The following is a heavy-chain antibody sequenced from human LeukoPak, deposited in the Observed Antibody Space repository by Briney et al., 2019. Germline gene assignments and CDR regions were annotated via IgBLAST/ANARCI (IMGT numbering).Heavy chain of an antibody. CDR3: ARDSSSWFQGADY. J-gene: IGHJ4*02. CDR1: GFTFSSYA. Sequence: PGGSLRLSCAASGFTFSSYAMHWVRQAPGKGLEWVSYISSSSSTIYYADSVKGRFTISRDNAKNSLYLQMNSLRDEDTAVYYCARDSSSWFQGADYWGQGTLVTVSS. V-gene: IGHV3-48*02. CDR2: ISSSSSTI. D-gene: IGHD6-13*01.